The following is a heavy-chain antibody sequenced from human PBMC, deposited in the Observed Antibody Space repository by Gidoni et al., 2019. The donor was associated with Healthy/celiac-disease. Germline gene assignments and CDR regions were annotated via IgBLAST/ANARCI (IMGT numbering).Heavy chain of an antibody. J-gene: IGHJ3*02. Sequence: QVQLVQSGAEVKKPGSSVKVSCKASGGTFSSYAISWVRQAPGQGLVWMGGIIPIFGTANYESTSTAYMELSSLRSEDTAVYYCARVRPYCTNGVCPMIWDAFDIWGQGTMVTVSS. V-gene: IGHV1-69*01. CDR3: ARVRPYCTNGVCPMIWDAFDI. D-gene: IGHD2-8*01. CDR2: IIPIFGTA. CDR1: GGTFSSYA.